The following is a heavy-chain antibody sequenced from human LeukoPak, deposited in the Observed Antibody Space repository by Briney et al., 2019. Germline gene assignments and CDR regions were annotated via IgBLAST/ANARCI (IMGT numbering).Heavy chain of an antibody. CDR1: GFTFSSYC. Sequence: GGSLRLSCAASGFTFSSYCLNWVRQAPGKGLVWVSRINSDGSSITYADSVKGRFTISRDKAKNTLYLQMNSLRVEDTAVYYCAREGRVSGYDFDCWGQGTLVTVSS. J-gene: IGHJ4*02. D-gene: IGHD5-12*01. V-gene: IGHV3-74*03. CDR2: INSDGSSI. CDR3: AREGRVSGYDFDC.